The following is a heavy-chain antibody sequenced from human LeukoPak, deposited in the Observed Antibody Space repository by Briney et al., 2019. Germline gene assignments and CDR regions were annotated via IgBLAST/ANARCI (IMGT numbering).Heavy chain of an antibody. V-gene: IGHV4-31*03. CDR3: ARWPVRPGASYFDY. CDR1: GGSISSGGYY. J-gene: IGHJ4*02. CDR2: IYYSGST. D-gene: IGHD3-10*01. Sequence: SETLSLTCTVSGGSISSGGYYWSWIRQHPGKGLEWIGNIYYSGSTYYNPSLKSRVTISVDTSKNQFSLKLSSVTAADTAVYYCARWPVRPGASYFDYWGQGTLVTVSS.